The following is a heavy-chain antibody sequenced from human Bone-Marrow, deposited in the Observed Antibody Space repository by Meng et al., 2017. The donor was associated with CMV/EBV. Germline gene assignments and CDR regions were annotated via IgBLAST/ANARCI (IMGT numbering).Heavy chain of an antibody. CDR3: AREVVVVVPAATNYYYGMDV. D-gene: IGHD2-2*01. CDR1: GFTFSSYW. CDR2: INSDGSST. J-gene: IGHJ6*02. Sequence: WGSLRLSCAASGFTFSSYWMHWVRQAPGKGLVWVSRINSDGSSTSYADSVKGRFTISRDNAKNTLYLQMNSLRADDTAVYYCAREVVVVVPAATNYYYGMDVWGQGPTVPSP. V-gene: IGHV3-74*01.